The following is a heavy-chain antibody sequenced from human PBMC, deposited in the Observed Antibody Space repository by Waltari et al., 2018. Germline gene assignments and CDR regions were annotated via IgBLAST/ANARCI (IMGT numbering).Heavy chain of an antibody. CDR1: GGSIRAYY. D-gene: IGHD6-6*01. CDR2: IYSDGST. CDR3: ARMIEYRNSWDAFDV. V-gene: IGHV4-4*09. J-gene: IGHJ3*01. Sequence: QVQLQESRPGLVKPSETLSLTCTVSGGSIRAYYWNWIRQTPGKGLEWIGNIYSDGSTDYNPSLQSRITISIDTSKKEFSLKLSSVTAADTATYYCARMIEYRNSWDAFDVWGQGTMVTVSS.